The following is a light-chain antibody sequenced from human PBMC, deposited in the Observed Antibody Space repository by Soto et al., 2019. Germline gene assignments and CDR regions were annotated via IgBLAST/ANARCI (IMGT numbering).Light chain of an antibody. CDR2: GAS. CDR3: QQYHTSAT. J-gene: IGKJ2*01. Sequence: EIVLTQSPGTLSLSPGERATLSCRASQSVSASYLAWYQQKPGQAPRLLIYGASSRATGFPDRFSGSGSGTDFTLTSSRLEPEDSAVYYCQQYHTSATFGQGTKLEI. CDR1: QSVSASY. V-gene: IGKV3-20*01.